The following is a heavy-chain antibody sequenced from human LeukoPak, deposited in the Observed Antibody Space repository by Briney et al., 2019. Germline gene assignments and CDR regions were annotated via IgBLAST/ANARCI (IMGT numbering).Heavy chain of an antibody. CDR2: IKSKTDGGTT. Sequence: GGSLRLSCAASGFTFSNAWMSWVRQAPGKGLEWVGRIKSKTDGGTTDYAAPVKGRFTIPRDDSKNTLYLQMNSLKTEDTAVYYCTTASPDYDILTGYYTAGVYYFDYWGQGTLVTVSS. CDR3: TTASPDYDILTGYYTAGVYYFDY. CDR1: GFTFSNAW. V-gene: IGHV3-15*01. D-gene: IGHD3-9*01. J-gene: IGHJ4*01.